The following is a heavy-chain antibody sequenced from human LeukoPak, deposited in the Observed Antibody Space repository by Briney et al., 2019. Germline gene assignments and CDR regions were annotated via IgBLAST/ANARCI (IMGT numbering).Heavy chain of an antibody. CDR3: ARLSPDDILTGYYFSDAFDI. D-gene: IGHD3-9*01. Sequence: PSETLSLTCAVYGGSFSGYYWSWIRQPPGKGLEWIGEINHSGSTNYNPSLKSRVTISVDTSKNQFSLKLSSVTAADTAVYYCARLSPDDILTGYYFSDAFDIWGQGTMVTVSS. V-gene: IGHV4-34*01. J-gene: IGHJ3*02. CDR1: GGSFSGYY. CDR2: INHSGST.